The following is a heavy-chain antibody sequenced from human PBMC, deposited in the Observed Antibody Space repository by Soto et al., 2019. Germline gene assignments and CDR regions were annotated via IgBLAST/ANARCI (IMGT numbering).Heavy chain of an antibody. J-gene: IGHJ4*02. D-gene: IGHD3-10*01. CDR2: INTDGSST. CDR1: GFTFSSFW. CDR3: AKRGVDTFGLSY. Sequence: EVQLVESGGGLVQPGGSLRLSCAVSGFTFSSFWMHWVRQAPGEGLVWVSRINTDGSSTSYADSVKGRFTISRDNPKNTLYLQMNSLRVVDTGMYYCAKRGVDTFGLSYWGQGTLVTVSS. V-gene: IGHV3-74*01.